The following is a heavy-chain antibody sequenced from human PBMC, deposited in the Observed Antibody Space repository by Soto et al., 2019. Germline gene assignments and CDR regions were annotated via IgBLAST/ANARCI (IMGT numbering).Heavy chain of an antibody. CDR3: ARQLVGYSGDDFMYYYYYMDV. D-gene: IGHD5-12*01. Sequence: QLQLQESGPGLVKPSETLSLTCTVSGGSISSSSYYWGWIRQPPGKGLEWIGSIYYSGSTYYNPSLKSRVTISEDTSKNQFSLKLSSVTAADTAVYYCARQLVGYSGDDFMYYYYYMDVWGKGTTVTVSS. CDR1: GGSISSSSYY. CDR2: IYYSGST. J-gene: IGHJ6*03. V-gene: IGHV4-39*01.